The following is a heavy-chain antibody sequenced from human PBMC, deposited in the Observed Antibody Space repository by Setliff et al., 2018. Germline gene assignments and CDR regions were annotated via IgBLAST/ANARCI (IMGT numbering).Heavy chain of an antibody. V-gene: IGHV4-39*07. CDR3: ARYIPSAGCFDP. CDR2: IYHSGSS. Sequence: SETLSLTCTVSGGSISSMSYYWGWIRQPPGKGLEWIGSIYHSGSSYYNSSLRSRVTISVDTSKKQFSLMLTSVTAAGTAVYYCARYIPSAGCFDPWGQGALVTVSS. J-gene: IGHJ5*02. CDR1: GGSISSMSYY. D-gene: IGHD2-21*01.